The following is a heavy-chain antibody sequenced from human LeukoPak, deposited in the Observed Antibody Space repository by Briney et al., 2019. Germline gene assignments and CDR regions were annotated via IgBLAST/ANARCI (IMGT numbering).Heavy chain of an antibody. D-gene: IGHD2-8*01. CDR2: ISAYNGNT. V-gene: IGHV1-18*01. Sequence: ASVKVSCKASGYTFTSYGISWVRQAPGQGLEWMGWISAYNGNTNYAQKLQGRVTMTTDTSTSTAYMELRSLRSDDTAVYYCARGLGYCTNGVCFLDYWGQGTLVTVSS. CDR3: ARGLGYCTNGVCFLDY. J-gene: IGHJ4*02. CDR1: GYTFTSYG.